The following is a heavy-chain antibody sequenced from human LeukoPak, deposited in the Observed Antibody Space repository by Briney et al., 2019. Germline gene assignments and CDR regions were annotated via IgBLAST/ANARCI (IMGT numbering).Heavy chain of an antibody. V-gene: IGHV3-23*01. CDR3: AKDLGFSSSWYYFDC. J-gene: IGHJ4*02. D-gene: IGHD6-13*01. CDR1: GITFSSYA. CDR2: ISGNGGST. Sequence: GGSLRLSCVASGITFSSYAMSWVRQAPGKGLEWVSGISGNGGSTYYADSVKGRSTISRDNSKNTLHLQMNSLRAEDTAVYYCAKDLGFSSSWYYFDCWGQGTLVTVSS.